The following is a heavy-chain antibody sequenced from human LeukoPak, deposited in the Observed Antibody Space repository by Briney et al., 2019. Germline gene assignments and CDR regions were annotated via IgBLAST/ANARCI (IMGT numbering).Heavy chain of an antibody. J-gene: IGHJ4*02. CDR2: ISGSGGNT. Sequence: GGSLRLSCAASGFTFSSYAMSWVRQAPGKGLEWVSVISGSGGNTYYADSVKGRFTISRDNSKNTLYLQMNSLRAEDTAVYYCATSGSVVTVDYWGQGTLVTVSS. D-gene: IGHD3-22*01. CDR3: ATSGSVVTVDY. CDR1: GFTFSSYA. V-gene: IGHV3-23*01.